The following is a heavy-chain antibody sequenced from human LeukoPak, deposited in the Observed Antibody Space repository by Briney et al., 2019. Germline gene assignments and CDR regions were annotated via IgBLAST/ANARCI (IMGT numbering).Heavy chain of an antibody. D-gene: IGHD3-9*01. J-gene: IGHJ4*02. CDR1: GGSISSYY. V-gene: IGHV4-59*08. CDR2: IYYSGST. CDR3: AGMGVLRYFDYPKRGGGFDY. Sequence: SETLSLTCTVSGGSISSYYWSWIRQPPGKGLEWIGYIYYSGSTNHNPSLKSRVTISVDTSKNQFSLKLGSVTAADPAVYYCAGMGVLRYFDYPKRGGGFDYWGQGTLVTVSS.